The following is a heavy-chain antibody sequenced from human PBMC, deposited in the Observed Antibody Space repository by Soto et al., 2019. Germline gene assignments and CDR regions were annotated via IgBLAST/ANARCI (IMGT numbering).Heavy chain of an antibody. D-gene: IGHD2-15*01. Sequence: QITLKESGPTLVNPTQTLTLTCTFSGFSLSTSGVGVGWIRQPPGKALEWLALIYWNDDKRYSPSLKSRLTITKDTSKNQVVLTMTNMDPVDTATYYCAHPTPYCSGGSCYFDYWGQGTLVTVSS. J-gene: IGHJ4*02. CDR2: IYWNDDK. CDR3: AHPTPYCSGGSCYFDY. CDR1: GFSLSTSGVG. V-gene: IGHV2-5*01.